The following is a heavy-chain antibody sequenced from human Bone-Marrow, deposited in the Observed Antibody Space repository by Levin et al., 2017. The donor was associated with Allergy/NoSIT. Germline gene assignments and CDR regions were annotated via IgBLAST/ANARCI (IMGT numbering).Heavy chain of an antibody. CDR1: GFSLSTSGVG. J-gene: IGHJ3*01. V-gene: IGHV2-5*02. D-gene: IGHD3-10*01. CDR2: IHWDDDE. CDR3: AHSSDYGSGTYFKWGGAFDV. Sequence: SGPTLVKPTQTFTLTCTFSGFSLSTSGVGVAWIRQPPGKALEWLALIHWDDDERYSTSLKSRLTITKDTSKNQVVLTVTNMDPVDTDTYYCAHSSDYGSGTYFKWGGAFDVWGQGTMVIVSS.